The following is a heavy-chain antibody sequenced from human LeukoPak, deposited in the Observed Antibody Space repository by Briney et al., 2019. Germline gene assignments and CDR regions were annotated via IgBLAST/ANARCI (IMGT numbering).Heavy chain of an antibody. CDR2: INPNSGGT. Sequence: ASVKVSCKASGYTFTGYYMHWVRQAPGQGLEWMGWINPNSGGTNYAQKFQGRVTMTRDTSISTAYMELSRLRSDDTAVYYCARMMFYSSSMSDMDVWGKGTTVTVSS. D-gene: IGHD6-6*01. CDR3: ARMMFYSSSMSDMDV. J-gene: IGHJ6*03. V-gene: IGHV1-2*02. CDR1: GYTFTGYY.